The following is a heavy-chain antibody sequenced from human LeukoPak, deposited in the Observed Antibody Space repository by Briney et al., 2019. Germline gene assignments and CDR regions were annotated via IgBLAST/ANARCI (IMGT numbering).Heavy chain of an antibody. V-gene: IGHV1-69*05. D-gene: IGHD6-19*01. J-gene: IGHJ4*02. CDR1: GYTFTSYD. CDR3: ARDRGASSGPLDY. CDR2: IIPIFGTA. Sequence: SVKVSCKASGYTFTSYDINWVRQATGQGLEWMGRIIPIFGTANYAQKFQGRVTITTDESTSTAYMELSSLRSEDTAVYYCARDRGASSGPLDYWGQGTLVTVSS.